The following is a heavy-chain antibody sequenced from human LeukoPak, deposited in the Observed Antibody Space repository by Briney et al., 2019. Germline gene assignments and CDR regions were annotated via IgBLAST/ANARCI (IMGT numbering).Heavy chain of an antibody. Sequence: GGSLRLSCAASGFTFSIYAVNWVRQAPGKGLEWVANIKQDGSEKYYVDSVKGRFTISRDNAKNSLYLQMNSLRAEDTAVYYCARDSPYTAMVGPDYFDYWGQGTLVTVSS. CDR2: IKQDGSEK. CDR1: GFTFSIYA. J-gene: IGHJ4*02. CDR3: ARDSPYTAMVGPDYFDY. D-gene: IGHD5-18*01. V-gene: IGHV3-7*01.